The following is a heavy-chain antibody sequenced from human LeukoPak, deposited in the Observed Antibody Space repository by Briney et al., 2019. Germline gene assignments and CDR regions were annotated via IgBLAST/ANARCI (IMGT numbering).Heavy chain of an antibody. D-gene: IGHD3-10*01. J-gene: IGHJ4*02. V-gene: IGHV3-30*18. CDR1: GFTFSSYG. CDR3: AKGVYGSSSTSFADN. Sequence: GGSLRLSCVASGFTFSSYGMHWVRQAPGKGLEWAAAISHDVSEKYYADPVKGRFTISRDNSKNTLYLQMNSLRADDTAVYYCAKGVYGSSSTSFADNWGQGTLVTVSS. CDR2: ISHDVSEK.